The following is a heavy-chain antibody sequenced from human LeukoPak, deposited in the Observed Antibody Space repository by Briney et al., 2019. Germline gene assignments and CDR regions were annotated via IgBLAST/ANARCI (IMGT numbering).Heavy chain of an antibody. CDR1: GFTVSTNY. V-gene: IGHV3-53*01. Sequence: PGGSLRLSCAASGFTVSTNYMSWVRQAPGKGLEWVSVIYSGGSTYYADSVKGRFTISRDNSKNTLYLQMNSLRAADTAVYYCARGRGSYYFDYWGQGTLVTVSS. J-gene: IGHJ4*02. CDR3: ARGRGSYYFDY. D-gene: IGHD1-26*01. CDR2: IYSGGST.